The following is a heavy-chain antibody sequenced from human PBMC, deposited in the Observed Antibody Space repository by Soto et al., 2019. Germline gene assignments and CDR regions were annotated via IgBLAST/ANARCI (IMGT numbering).Heavy chain of an antibody. CDR1: GFTFTSYS. D-gene: IGHD3-10*01. V-gene: IGHV3-21*06. CDR2: ISSTTNYI. Sequence: WGSLRLSCSASGFTFTSYSMNWVRQAPGKGLEWVSSISSTTNYIYYGDSMKGRFTISRDNAKNSLYLEMNSLRAEDTAVYYCARESGDLTSNFDYWGQGTLVTVSS. J-gene: IGHJ4*02. CDR3: ARESGDLTSNFDY.